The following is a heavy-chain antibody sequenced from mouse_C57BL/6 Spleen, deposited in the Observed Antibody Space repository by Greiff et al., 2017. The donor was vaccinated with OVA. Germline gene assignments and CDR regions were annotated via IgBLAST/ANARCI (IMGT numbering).Heavy chain of an antibody. CDR2: ISSGSSTI. CDR1: GFTFSDYG. CDR3: ATGLLLYFDY. V-gene: IGHV5-17*01. J-gene: IGHJ2*01. D-gene: IGHD2-3*01. Sequence: EVQVVESGGGLVKPGGSLKLSCAASGFTFSDYGMHWVRQAPEKGLEWVAYISSGSSTIYYAATVKGRFTISRDNAKNTLFLQMTSLRSEDTAMYYCATGLLLYFDYWGQGTTRTVSS.